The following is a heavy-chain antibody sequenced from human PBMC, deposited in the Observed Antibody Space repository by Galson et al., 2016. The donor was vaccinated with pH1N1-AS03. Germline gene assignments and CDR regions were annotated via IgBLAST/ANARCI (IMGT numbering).Heavy chain of an antibody. V-gene: IGHV1-2*02. CDR3: SGGGGSALDF. CDR1: GYTFAYYY. Sequence: SVKVSCKASGYTFAYYYVHWVRQAPGQGLEWMGWINPSSGGTKFAQKFQGTVSMTTDTSTRTAYMELSRLRSDDTAVYYCSGGGGSALDFWGKGTLVTVSS. J-gene: IGHJ4*02. D-gene: IGHD1-26*01. CDR2: INPSSGGT.